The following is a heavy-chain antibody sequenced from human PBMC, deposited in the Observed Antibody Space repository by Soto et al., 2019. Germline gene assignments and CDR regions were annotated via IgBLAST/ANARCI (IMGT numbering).Heavy chain of an antibody. CDR3: ARDQVVRGVIITYYYGMDV. V-gene: IGHV4-39*02. CDR2: IYYSGST. J-gene: IGHJ6*02. Sequence: ETLSLTCTVSGGSISSSSYYWGWIRQPPGKGLEWIGSIYYSGSTYYNPSLKSRVTISVDTSKNQFSLKLSSVTAADTAVYYCARDQVVRGVIITYYYGMDVWGQGPTVT. CDR1: GGSISSSSYY. D-gene: IGHD3-10*01.